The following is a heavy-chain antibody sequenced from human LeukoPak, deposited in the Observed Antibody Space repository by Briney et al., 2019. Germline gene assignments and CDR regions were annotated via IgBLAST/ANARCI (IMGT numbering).Heavy chain of an antibody. D-gene: IGHD2-2*01. J-gene: IGHJ6*02. CDR1: GFTFSSYS. V-gene: IGHV3-21*01. CDR3: ARAGSEQLPSYYYYGMDV. CDR2: ISSSSSYI. Sequence: GGSLRLSCAASGFTFSSYSMNWVRQAPGKGLEWVSSISSSSSYIYYADSVKGRFTISRDNAENSLYLQMNSLRAEDTAVYYCARAGSEQLPSYYYYGMDVWGQGTTVTVSS.